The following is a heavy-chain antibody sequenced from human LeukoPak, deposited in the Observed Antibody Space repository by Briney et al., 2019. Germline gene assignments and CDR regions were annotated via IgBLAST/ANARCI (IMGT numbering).Heavy chain of an antibody. Sequence: SSETLSLTCTVSGGSISNYYWSWIRQPPGKGLGWIGEINHSGSTNYNPSLKSRVTISVDTSKNQFSLKLSSVTAADTAVYYCAREPPPSIAARPPFDYWGQGTLVTVSS. CDR2: INHSGST. D-gene: IGHD6-6*01. V-gene: IGHV4-34*01. CDR1: GGSISNYY. CDR3: AREPPPSIAARPPFDY. J-gene: IGHJ4*02.